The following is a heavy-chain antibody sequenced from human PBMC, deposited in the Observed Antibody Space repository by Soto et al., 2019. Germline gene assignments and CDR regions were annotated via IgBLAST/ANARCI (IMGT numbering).Heavy chain of an antibody. Sequence: QVQLVQSGAEVKRPGASVIVSCKTSGYTFATYGITWVRQAPGQGLEWMGWISVSNGNTKYAQSLQGRLTLTTDTSTNTAFMDLRSLTSDDTAVYYCARGIFALDYWCHGSLVTVSS. CDR2: ISVSNGNT. V-gene: IGHV1-18*01. CDR3: ARGIFALDY. CDR1: GYTFATYG. J-gene: IGHJ4*01.